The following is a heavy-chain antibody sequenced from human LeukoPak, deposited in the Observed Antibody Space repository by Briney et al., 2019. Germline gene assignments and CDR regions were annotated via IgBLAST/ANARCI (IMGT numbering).Heavy chain of an antibody. J-gene: IGHJ4*02. D-gene: IGHD3-10*01. CDR2: ISYDGSNK. Sequence: GRSLRLSCAASGFTFSSYGMPWVRQAPGKGLEWVAVISYDGSNKYYADSVKGRFTISRDNSKNTLYQQVNSLRAEDTAVYYCAKDAPMVRGVMGYWGQGTLVTVSS. CDR3: AKDAPMVRGVMGY. V-gene: IGHV3-30*18. CDR1: GFTFSSYG.